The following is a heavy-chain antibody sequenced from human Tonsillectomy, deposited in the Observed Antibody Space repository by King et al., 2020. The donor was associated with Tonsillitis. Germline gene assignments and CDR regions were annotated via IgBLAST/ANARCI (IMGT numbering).Heavy chain of an antibody. D-gene: IGHD4-17*01. CDR1: GFTFSDYW. V-gene: IGHV3-74*01. CDR2: INSDGGNI. CDR3: ARVTTGAFDI. J-gene: IGHJ3*02. Sequence: VQLVESGGGLVQPGGSLRLSCAGSGFTFSDYWMDWFRQAPGSGLVWVSGINSDGGNIIYVDSVKGRITTTRAIAKNTLYLKMNGLRAEDTAVYYCARVTTGAFDIWGQGTMVTVSS.